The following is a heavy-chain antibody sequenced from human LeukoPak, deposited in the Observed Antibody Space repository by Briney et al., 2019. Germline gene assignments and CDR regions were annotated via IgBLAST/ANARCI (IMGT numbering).Heavy chain of an antibody. D-gene: IGHD3-22*01. J-gene: IGHJ4*02. V-gene: IGHV3-53*01. Sequence: GGSLRLSCAASGFTVSSNYMSWVRQAPGKGLEWVSVIYSGGSTYYADSVKGRFSISRDDAKNSLYLQMNSLRAEDTAVYYCARVAYYDSSGYYPVPFDNWGQGTLVTVSS. CDR1: GFTVSSNY. CDR3: ARVAYYDSSGYYPVPFDN. CDR2: IYSGGST.